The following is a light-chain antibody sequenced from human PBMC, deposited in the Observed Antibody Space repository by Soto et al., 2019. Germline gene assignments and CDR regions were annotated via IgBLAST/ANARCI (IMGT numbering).Light chain of an antibody. CDR2: AAS. J-gene: IGKJ4*01. CDR3: QQHNSYPPT. Sequence: DIQMTQSPSSRSASVVDRVTITCRASQVIRNVFVWYQQNLGKALKRLIYAASSLHSGVRSRFSGSGSGTEFTLTLSRLQREDFATYYCQQHNSYPPTFGGGTKVEIK. V-gene: IGKV1-17*01. CDR1: QVIRNV.